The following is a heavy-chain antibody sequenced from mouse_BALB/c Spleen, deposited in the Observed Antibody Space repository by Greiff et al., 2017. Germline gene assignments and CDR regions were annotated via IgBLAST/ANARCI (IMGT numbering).Heavy chain of an antibody. CDR2: ISTYYGNT. J-gene: IGHJ1*01. V-gene: IGHV1-67*01. Sequence: VQLQQSGPELVRPGVSVKISCKGSGYTFTDYAMHWVKQSHAKSLEWIGVISTYYGNTNYNQKFKGKATMTVDKSSSTAYMELARLTSEDSAIYYCSREGTTATIWYFDVWGAGTTVTVSS. CDR3: SREGTTATIWYFDV. D-gene: IGHD1-2*01. CDR1: GYTFTDYA.